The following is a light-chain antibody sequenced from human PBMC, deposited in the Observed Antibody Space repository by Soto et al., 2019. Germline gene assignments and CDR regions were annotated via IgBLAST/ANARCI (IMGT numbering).Light chain of an antibody. J-gene: IGKJ2*01. Sequence: EIVLTQSPGTLSLSPGERATLSCRASQSVRSSYLAWYQKKPGQAPRLLIYGAYSRATGDPYRFSGSGSGTDFTLTSSRLEPEDFSVYYCQQYGSSPYTFGQGTKLEIK. V-gene: IGKV3-20*01. CDR2: GAY. CDR3: QQYGSSPYT. CDR1: QSVRSSY.